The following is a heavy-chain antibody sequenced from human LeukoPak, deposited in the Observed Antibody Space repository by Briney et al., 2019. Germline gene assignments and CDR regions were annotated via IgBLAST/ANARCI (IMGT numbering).Heavy chain of an antibody. D-gene: IGHD2-2*01. CDR3: ARPSLAYCSTTTCFAMDV. J-gene: IGHJ6*03. CDR1: GFNFNTYA. V-gene: IGHV3-30*01. CDR2: ISYDGRSR. Sequence: PGRSLRLSCEASGFNFNTYAMHWVRQAPGKGLEWLAVISYDGRSRYYADSVKGRFTISRDKIGNTLSLQLNSLRVDDTAVYYCARPSLAYCSTTTCFAMDVWGKETSVTVSS.